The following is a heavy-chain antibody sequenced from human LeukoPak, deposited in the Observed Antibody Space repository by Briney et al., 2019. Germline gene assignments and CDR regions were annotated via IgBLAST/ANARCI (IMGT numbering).Heavy chain of an antibody. CDR1: GGSITTYS. J-gene: IGHJ4*02. CDR2: IYYSGNT. V-gene: IGHV4-59*01. Sequence: SETLSLTCTVSGGSITTYSWSWIRQPPGKGLEWIGYIYYSGNTNYNPSLKSRVTISVDTSKNQFSLKLSSVTAADTAMYYCAGSGYSSGYLFDFWGQGALVTVSS. D-gene: IGHD5-18*01. CDR3: AGSGYSSGYLFDF.